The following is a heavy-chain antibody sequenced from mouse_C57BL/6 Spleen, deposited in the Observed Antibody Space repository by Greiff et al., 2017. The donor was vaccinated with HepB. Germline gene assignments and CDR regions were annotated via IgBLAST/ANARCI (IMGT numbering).Heavy chain of an antibody. CDR1: GYTFTSYW. Sequence: QVQLQQPGAELVKPGASVKLSCKASGYTFTSYWMHWVKQRPGPGLEWIGMIHPNSGSTNYNEKFKSKGTLTVDKSSSTAYMQLSSLTSEDSAVYYCAIWFDAMDNWSQGTSVTVSS. CDR2: IHPNSGST. V-gene: IGHV1-64*01. D-gene: IGHD2-2*01. CDR3: AIWFDAMDN. J-gene: IGHJ4*01.